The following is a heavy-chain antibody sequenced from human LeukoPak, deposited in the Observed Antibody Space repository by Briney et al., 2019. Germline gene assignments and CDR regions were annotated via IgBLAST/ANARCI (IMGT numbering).Heavy chain of an antibody. CDR3: AKDGSRGSHYYYGMDV. Sequence: PGRSLRLSCAASGFTFDDYAMHWVRQAPGKGLEWVSGISWNSGSIGYADSVKGRFTISRDNAKNSLYLQMISLRPEDTALYYCAKDGSRGSHYYYGMDVWGQGTTVTVSS. V-gene: IGHV3-9*01. D-gene: IGHD6-19*01. CDR1: GFTFDDYA. J-gene: IGHJ6*02. CDR2: ISWNSGSI.